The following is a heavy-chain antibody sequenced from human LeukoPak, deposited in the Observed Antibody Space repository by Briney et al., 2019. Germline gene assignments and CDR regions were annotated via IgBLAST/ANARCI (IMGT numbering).Heavy chain of an antibody. CDR1: GFTFRSYW. D-gene: IGHD3-3*01. V-gene: IGHV3-23*01. J-gene: IGHJ4*02. CDR3: AKGNRFLEWLHFDY. Sequence: GGSLRLSCAASGFTFRSYWMHWVRQAPGKGLEWVSAISGSGGSTYYADSVKGRFTISRDNSKNTLYLQMNSLRAEDTAVYYCAKGNRFLEWLHFDYWGQGTLVTVSS. CDR2: ISGSGGST.